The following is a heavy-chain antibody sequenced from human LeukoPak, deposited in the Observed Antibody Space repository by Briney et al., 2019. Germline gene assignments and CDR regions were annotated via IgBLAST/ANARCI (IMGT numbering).Heavy chain of an antibody. D-gene: IGHD3-10*01. V-gene: IGHV4-59*08. CDR3: ARGYGSGSYYVVNWFDP. J-gene: IGHJ5*02. Sequence: SETLSLTCTVSGASIRSHYWSWIRQPPGKGLEWIGYMYYSGNSNYNPALKSRVTISVDTSKNQFSLKLSSVTAADTAVYYCARGYGSGSYYVVNWFDPWGQGTLVTVSS. CDR2: MYYSGNS. CDR1: GASIRSHY.